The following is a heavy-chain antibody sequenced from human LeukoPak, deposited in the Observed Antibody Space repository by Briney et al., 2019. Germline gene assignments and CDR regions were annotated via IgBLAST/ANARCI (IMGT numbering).Heavy chain of an antibody. CDR3: ARDSIVVVPAAMRGYYYYGMDV. CDR2: INPNSVGT. D-gene: IGHD2-2*01. V-gene: IGHV1-2*02. J-gene: IGHJ6*02. CDR1: GYTFTCYY. Sequence: ASVKVSCKASGYTFTCYYMHWVRQAPGQGLEWRGWINPNSVGTNYAQEFQGRVTMTRDTSISTASMGLSRLRSDDTAVYYCARDSIVVVPAAMRGYYYYGMDVWGQGTTVTVSS.